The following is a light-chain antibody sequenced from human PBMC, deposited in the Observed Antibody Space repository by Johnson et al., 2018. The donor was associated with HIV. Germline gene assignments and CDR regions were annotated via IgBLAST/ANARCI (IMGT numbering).Light chain of an antibody. J-gene: IGLJ1*01. CDR2: ENN. CDR3: GTWDTSLSVYV. CDR1: SSNIGNNY. V-gene: IGLV1-51*02. Sequence: QSVLTQPPSVSAAPGQKVTISCSGSSSNIGNNYVSWYQQLPGTAPKLLIYENNKRPSGIPDRFSGSKSGTSATLGITGLQTGDEADYYCGTWDTSLSVYVFGTGTKVTGL.